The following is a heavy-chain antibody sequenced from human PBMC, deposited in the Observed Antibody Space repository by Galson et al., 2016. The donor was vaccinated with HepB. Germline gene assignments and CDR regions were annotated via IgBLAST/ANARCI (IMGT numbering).Heavy chain of an antibody. CDR1: GFTFSSYW. Sequence: SLRLSCAASGFTFSSYWMNWVRQAPGRGLEWVASIWQDDKYYVASVEGRFAISRDNAHNSLSLQMNSLRVEDTAVYYCVRDAGYKKFDYWGQGTLVTASS. CDR3: VRDAGYKKFDY. CDR2: IWQDDK. V-gene: IGHV3-7*01. D-gene: IGHD5-12*01. J-gene: IGHJ4*02.